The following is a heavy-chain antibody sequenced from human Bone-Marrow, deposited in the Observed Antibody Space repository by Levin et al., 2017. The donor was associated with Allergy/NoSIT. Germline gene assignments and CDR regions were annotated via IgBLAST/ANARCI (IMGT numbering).Heavy chain of an antibody. V-gene: IGHV4-39*01. CDR2: ILYSGGT. CDR1: GGSIYSSNYY. CDR3: ARSGPGVQEGFHY. J-gene: IGHJ4*02. Sequence: KASETLSLTCTVSGGSIYSSNYYCDWIRQPPGKGLEWIGSILYSGGTYYNPSLRSRVTISVDTSKNQFSLKLSSATAADTAVYCCARSGPGVQEGFHYWGQGALVTVSS. D-gene: IGHD2-15*01.